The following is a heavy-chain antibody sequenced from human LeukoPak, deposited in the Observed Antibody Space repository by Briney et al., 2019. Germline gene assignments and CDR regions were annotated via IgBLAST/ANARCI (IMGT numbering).Heavy chain of an antibody. CDR1: GGSISAYY. Sequence: PSETLSLTCTVSGGSISAYYWSWIRQPPGKGLEWIGDVYYTGATNCNPSLKSRVTISVDTSKNQFSLNLTSVTAADAAVYYCARLTRHYSVFWGRGTPVAVSS. CDR3: ARLTRHYSVF. V-gene: IGHV4-59*08. CDR2: VYYTGAT. J-gene: IGHJ4*02.